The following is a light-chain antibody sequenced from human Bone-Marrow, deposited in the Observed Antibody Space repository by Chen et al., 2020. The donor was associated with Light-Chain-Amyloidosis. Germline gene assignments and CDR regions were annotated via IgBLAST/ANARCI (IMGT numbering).Light chain of an antibody. CDR2: DDS. Sequence: SYVLTQPSSVSVAPGQTATIARGRNNIGTTSVHWYQQTPGQAPLLVGYDDSDRPSGIPERLSGSNSGNTATLTISRVEAGDEADYYCQVWDRSSDRPVFGGGTKLTVL. J-gene: IGLJ3*02. V-gene: IGLV3-21*02. CDR3: QVWDRSSDRPV. CDR1: NIGTTS.